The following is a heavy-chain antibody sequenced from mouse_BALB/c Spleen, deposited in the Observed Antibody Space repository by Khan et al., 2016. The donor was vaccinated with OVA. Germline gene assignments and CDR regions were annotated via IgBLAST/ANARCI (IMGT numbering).Heavy chain of an antibody. D-gene: IGHD1-1*01. CDR2: VSTGGSST. J-gene: IGHJ3*01. V-gene: IGHV5-6*01. CDR3: TRLAYYYDSEGFAY. Sequence: EVELVESGGDLVKPGGSLKLSCAASGFTFSTYGMSWVRQAPDKRLEWVATVSTGGSSTYYPDSVKGRFTISRDHAKNTLYLQMSCLGSEDTAMFYCTRLAYYYDSEGFAYWGQGTLVTVSA. CDR1: GFTFSTYG.